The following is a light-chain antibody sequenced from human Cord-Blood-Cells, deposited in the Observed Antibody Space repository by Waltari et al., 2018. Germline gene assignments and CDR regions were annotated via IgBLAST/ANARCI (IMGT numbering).Light chain of an antibody. CDR1: QSISSR. V-gene: IGKV1-5*03. Sequence: DIKMTQSPSTLSSFVRDRVHITCRASQSISSRLAWYQQKPGKAPKLLIYKASSIESGVPSRFSGSGSGTEFTLTISSLQPDDFAIYYCQQYNSYSWTFGQGTKVEIK. CDR2: KAS. CDR3: QQYNSYSWT. J-gene: IGKJ1*01.